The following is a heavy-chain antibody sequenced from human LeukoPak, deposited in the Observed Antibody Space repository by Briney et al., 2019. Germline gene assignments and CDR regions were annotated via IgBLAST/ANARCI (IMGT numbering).Heavy chain of an antibody. CDR3: AKDRGRYYDSSGYYWGYYFDS. CDR1: GFTFSNSW. Sequence: PGGSLRLSCAASGFTFSNSWMNWFRQAPGKGLEWVSAISGSGGSTHYADSVKGRFTISRDNSKNTLYLQMSSLRAEDTAVYYCAKDRGRYYDSSGYYWGYYFDSWGQGILVTVST. CDR2: ISGSGGST. D-gene: IGHD3-22*01. V-gene: IGHV3-23*01. J-gene: IGHJ4*02.